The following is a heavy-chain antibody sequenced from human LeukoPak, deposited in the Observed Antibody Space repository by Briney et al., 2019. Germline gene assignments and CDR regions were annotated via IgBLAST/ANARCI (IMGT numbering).Heavy chain of an antibody. CDR1: GGSISSASYY. CDR2: IYTSGST. J-gene: IGHJ4*02. D-gene: IGHD3-22*01. CDR3: AKIPRTYYYDSSG. V-gene: IGHV4-61*02. Sequence: SETLSLTCTVSGGSISSASYYWSWIRQPAGKGLEWIGRIYTSGSTNYNPSLKSRVTISVDTSKNQFSLKLSSVTAADTAVYYCAKIPRTYYYDSSGWGQGTLVTVSS.